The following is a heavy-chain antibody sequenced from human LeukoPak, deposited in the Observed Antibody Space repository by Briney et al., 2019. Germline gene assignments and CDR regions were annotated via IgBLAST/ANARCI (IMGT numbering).Heavy chain of an antibody. J-gene: IGHJ6*03. CDR1: GGSFTGYY. D-gene: IGHD2-2*01. CDR2: INHSGST. Sequence: SETLSLTCAVYGGSFTGYYWSWIRQPPGKGLEWIGEINHSGSTNYNPSLKSRVTISVDTSKNQFSLKLSSVTAADTAVYYCARELYCSSTSCYLPYYYYMDVWGKGTTVTVSS. CDR3: ARELYCSSTSCYLPYYYYMDV. V-gene: IGHV4-34*01.